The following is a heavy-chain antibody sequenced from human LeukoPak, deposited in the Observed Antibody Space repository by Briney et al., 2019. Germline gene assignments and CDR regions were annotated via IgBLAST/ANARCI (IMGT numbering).Heavy chain of an antibody. CDR1: GYTFTSYY. V-gene: IGHV1-46*01. Sequence: ASVKVSCKASGYTFTSYYMHWVRQAPGQGLEWMGIINPSGGSTSYAQKFQGRVTMTRDTSTSTVYMELSSLRSEDTAVYYCARDHRRWLNGLDCYYMDVWGKGTTVTVSS. D-gene: IGHD5-24*01. CDR3: ARDHRRWLNGLDCYYMDV. J-gene: IGHJ6*03. CDR2: INPSGGST.